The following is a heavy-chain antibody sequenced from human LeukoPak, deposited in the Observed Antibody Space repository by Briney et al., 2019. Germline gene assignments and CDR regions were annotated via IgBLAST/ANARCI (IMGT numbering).Heavy chain of an antibody. CDR2: ISGSGGST. J-gene: IGHJ4*02. V-gene: IGHV3-23*01. CDR1: GFTFSSYA. CDR3: ALDRPRRYFDWLLPNDY. Sequence: GGSLRLSCAASGFTFSSYAMSWVRQAPGKGLEWVSAISGSGGSTYYADSVKGRFTISRDNSKNTLYLQMNSLRAEDTAVYYCALDRPRRYFDWLLPNDYWGQGTLVTVSS. D-gene: IGHD3-9*01.